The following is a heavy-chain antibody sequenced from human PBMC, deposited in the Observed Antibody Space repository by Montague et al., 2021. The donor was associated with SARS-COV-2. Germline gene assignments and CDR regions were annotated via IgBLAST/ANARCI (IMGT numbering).Heavy chain of an antibody. CDR3: ARGWAFDP. CDR1: GGSTASHY. V-gene: IGHV4-59*08. J-gene: IGHJ3*01. Sequence: SETLSLTCTVSGGSTASHYWNWIRQSPGKRPKWLGYVNSNEDTKYNPSLQSRVTISIDTSENQFSLRLNSVTAADTAVYFCARGWAFDPWGQGRLVTVSS. CDR2: VNSNEDT. D-gene: IGHD6-19*01.